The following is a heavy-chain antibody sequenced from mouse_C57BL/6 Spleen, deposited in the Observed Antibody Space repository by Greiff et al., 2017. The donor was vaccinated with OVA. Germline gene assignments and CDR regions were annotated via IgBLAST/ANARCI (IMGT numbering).Heavy chain of an antibody. CDR2: IYPGDGDT. D-gene: IGHD1-1*01. V-gene: IGHV1-80*01. CDR3: ATTVVAPFDY. CDR1: GYAFSSYW. Sequence: VNLVESGAELVKPGASVKISCKASGYAFSSYWMNWVKQRPGKGLEWIGQIYPGDGDTNYNGKFKGKATLTADKSSSTAYMQLSSLTSEDSAVYFCATTVVAPFDYWGQGTTLTVSS. J-gene: IGHJ2*01.